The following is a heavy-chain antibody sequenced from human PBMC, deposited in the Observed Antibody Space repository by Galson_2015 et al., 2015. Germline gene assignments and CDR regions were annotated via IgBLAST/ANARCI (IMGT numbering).Heavy chain of an antibody. Sequence: SLRLSCAASGFTFNSYAMSWVRQAPGKGLEWVSGISGTGGSRWYADSVKGRFTISRDTCKNTLYLQMNSLRAEDTAVYFCAKEAYFYGSGSYFLDYYYYYYIDVWGTGTTVTVSS. V-gene: IGHV3-23*01. CDR3: AKEAYFYGSGSYFLDYYYYYYIDV. D-gene: IGHD3-10*01. CDR1: GFTFNSYA. CDR2: ISGTGGSR. J-gene: IGHJ6*03.